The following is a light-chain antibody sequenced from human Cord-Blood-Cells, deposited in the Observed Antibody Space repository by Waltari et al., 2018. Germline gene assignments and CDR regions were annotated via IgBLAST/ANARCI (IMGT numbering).Light chain of an antibody. CDR1: SSDVGSYNL. J-gene: IGLJ1*01. CDR2: EGS. Sequence: QSALTPPASVSGSPGQPITISCTGTSSDVGSYNLVSWYQQHPGKAPKPMIYEGSKRPSGVSNRFSGSKSGNTASLTISGLQAEDEADYYCCSYAGSSTYVFGTGTKVTVL. V-gene: IGLV2-23*01. CDR3: CSYAGSSTYV.